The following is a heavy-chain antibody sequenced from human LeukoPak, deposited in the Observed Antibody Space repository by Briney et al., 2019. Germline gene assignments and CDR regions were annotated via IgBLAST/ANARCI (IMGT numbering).Heavy chain of an antibody. J-gene: IGHJ4*02. D-gene: IGHD2-15*01. CDR2: IYSGGST. Sequence: GGSLRLSCAASGFTVSSNYMSWVRQAPGKGLEWVPVIYSGGSTYYADSVKGRFTISRDNSKNTLYLQMNSLRAEDTAVYYCASADSTVVPFFFGYWGQGTLVTVSS. V-gene: IGHV3-53*01. CDR1: GFTVSSNY. CDR3: ASADSTVVPFFFGY.